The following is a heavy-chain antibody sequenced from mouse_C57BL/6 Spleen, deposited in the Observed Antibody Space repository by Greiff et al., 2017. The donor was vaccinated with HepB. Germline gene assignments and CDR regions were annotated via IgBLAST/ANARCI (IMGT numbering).Heavy chain of an antibody. Sequence: QVQLQQSGAELARPGASVKLSCKASGYTFTSYGISWVKQRTGQGLEWIGEIYPRSGNTYYNEKFKGKATLTADKSSSTAYMELRSLTSEDSAVYFCAVEEYYYGVGNYFDYWGQGTTLTVSS. CDR2: IYPRSGNT. CDR3: AVEEYYYGVGNYFDY. V-gene: IGHV1-81*01. D-gene: IGHD1-1*01. J-gene: IGHJ2*01. CDR1: GYTFTSYG.